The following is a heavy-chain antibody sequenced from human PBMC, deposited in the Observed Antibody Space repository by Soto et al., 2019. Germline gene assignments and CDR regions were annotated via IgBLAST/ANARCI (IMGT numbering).Heavy chain of an antibody. D-gene: IGHD3-10*01. J-gene: IGHJ4*02. CDR2: ISYDGSNK. CDR1: GSTFSSYA. V-gene: IGHV3-30-3*01. CDR3: AKDVPPRLSGSYDY. Sequence: GGSLRLSCAASGSTFSSYAMHWVRQAPGKGLEWVAVISYDGSNKYYADSVKGRFTISRDNSKNTLYLQMNSLRAEDTAVYYCAKDVPPRLSGSYDYWGQGTLVTVSS.